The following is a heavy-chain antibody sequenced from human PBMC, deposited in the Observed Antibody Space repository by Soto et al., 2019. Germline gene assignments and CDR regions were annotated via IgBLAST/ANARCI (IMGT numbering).Heavy chain of an antibody. CDR3: ARALDSGPLPDAFDI. V-gene: IGHV1-69*01. Sequence: QVQLVQSGAEAKRPGSSVWVSCKTSGGTFRTYAAIWVRQAPGQGLECMGGIIPMFGTANYAQKFQGRVTITADESTSTAYMELTSVRSEDTAVYFCARALDSGPLPDAFDIWGQGTMVTVSS. CDR1: GGTFRTYA. J-gene: IGHJ3*02. D-gene: IGHD6-19*01. CDR2: IIPMFGTA.